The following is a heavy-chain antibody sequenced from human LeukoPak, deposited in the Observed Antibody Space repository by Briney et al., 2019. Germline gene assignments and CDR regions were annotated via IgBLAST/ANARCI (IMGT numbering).Heavy chain of an antibody. Sequence: GRSLRLSCAASGFTFSSYAMHWVRQAPGKGLERVAVISYDGSNKYYADSVKGRFTISRDNSKNTLYLQMNSLRAEDTAVYYCARDPDWSWGQGTLVTVSS. CDR1: GFTFSSYA. CDR2: ISYDGSNK. CDR3: ARDPDWS. D-gene: IGHD3-9*01. V-gene: IGHV3-30*04. J-gene: IGHJ5*02.